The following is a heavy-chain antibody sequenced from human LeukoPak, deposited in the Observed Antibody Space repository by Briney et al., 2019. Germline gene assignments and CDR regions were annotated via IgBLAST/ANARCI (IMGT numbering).Heavy chain of an antibody. V-gene: IGHV3-30*03. CDR1: GFTFSSYG. J-gene: IGHJ4*02. CDR3: ARDIVPPGIFWDY. D-gene: IGHD1-26*01. CDR2: ISYDGSNK. Sequence: PGRSLRLSCAASGFTFSSYGMHWVRQAPGKGLEWVAVISYDGSNKYYADSVKGRFTISRDNSKNTLYLQINSLRAEDTAVYYCARDIVPPGIFWDYWGQGTLVTVSS.